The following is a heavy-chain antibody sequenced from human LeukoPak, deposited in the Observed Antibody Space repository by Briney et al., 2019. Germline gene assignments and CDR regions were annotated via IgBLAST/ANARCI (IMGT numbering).Heavy chain of an antibody. D-gene: IGHD3-22*01. CDR3: ARDKDDSSGYPVYFDY. CDR1: GGSISSSNW. Sequence: PSETLSLTCAVSGGSISSSNWWSWVRQPPGKGLEWIGEIYHSGSTNYNPSLKSRVTISVDKSKNQFSLKLSSVTAADTAVYYCARDKDDSSGYPVYFDYWGQGTLVTVSS. V-gene: IGHV4-4*02. J-gene: IGHJ4*02. CDR2: IYHSGST.